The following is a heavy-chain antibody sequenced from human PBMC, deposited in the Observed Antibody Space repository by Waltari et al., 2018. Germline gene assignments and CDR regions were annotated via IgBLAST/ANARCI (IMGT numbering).Heavy chain of an antibody. D-gene: IGHD3-22*01. Sequence: QVQLVQSGAEVKKPEASVKVSCKASGYTFTGYYMHWVRQAPGQGLEWMGRINPNSGGTNYAQKFQGRVTMTRDTSISTAYMELSRLRSDDTAVYYCARGGSYYYDSSGYLDADYWGQGTLVTVSS. CDR2: INPNSGGT. CDR3: ARGGSYYYDSSGYLDADY. CDR1: GYTFTGYY. V-gene: IGHV1-2*06. J-gene: IGHJ4*02.